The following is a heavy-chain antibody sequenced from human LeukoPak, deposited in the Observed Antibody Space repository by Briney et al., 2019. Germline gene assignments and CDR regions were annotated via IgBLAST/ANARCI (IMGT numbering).Heavy chain of an antibody. D-gene: IGHD3-10*01. V-gene: IGHV3-48*03. J-gene: IGHJ4*02. CDR2: ISSSGSTI. Sequence: GGSLRLSCAASGFTFSSYEMNWVRQAPGKGLEWVSYISSSGSTIYYADSVKGRFTISRDNAKNSLYLHMNSLRAEDTAVYYCARDGFGGDGLHYWGQGTLVTVSS. CDR1: GFTFSSYE. CDR3: ARDGFGGDGLHY.